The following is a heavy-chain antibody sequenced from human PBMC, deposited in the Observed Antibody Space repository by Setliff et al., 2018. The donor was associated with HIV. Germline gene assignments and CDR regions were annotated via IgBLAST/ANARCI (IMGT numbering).Heavy chain of an antibody. D-gene: IGHD1-1*01. V-gene: IGHV1-69*13. Sequence: ASVKVSCKVSGGSFSSYGFTWVRQAPGQGLEWMGGLIPLFGSANYPQKFQGRVTMTADESTRTVYMELSRLRFEDTAMYYCGRGDSLLESIIWFDRWGQGTLVTVSS. CDR1: GGSFSSYG. J-gene: IGHJ5*02. CDR3: GRGDSLLESIIWFDR. CDR2: LIPLFGSA.